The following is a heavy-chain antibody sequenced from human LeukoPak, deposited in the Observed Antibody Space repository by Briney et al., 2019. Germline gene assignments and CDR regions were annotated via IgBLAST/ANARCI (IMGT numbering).Heavy chain of an antibody. V-gene: IGHV1-18*01. CDR2: ISVYNGNT. CDR1: GYTFNTYG. D-gene: IGHD3-10*01. CDR3: ARERGNSWSYGPAEY. Sequence: ASVKVSCKASGYTFNTYGISWVRQAPGQGLEWMGWISVYNGNTNYAQGLQGRVTMTTDTSTSTAYMELRSLRSDDTAVYYCARERGNSWSYGPAEYWGQGTLVTVSS. J-gene: IGHJ4*02.